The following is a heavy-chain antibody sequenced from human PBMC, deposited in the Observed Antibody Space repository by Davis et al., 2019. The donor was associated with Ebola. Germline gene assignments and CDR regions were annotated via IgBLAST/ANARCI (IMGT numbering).Heavy chain of an antibody. Sequence: GESLKISCAASGFTFSSYGMSWVRQAPGKGLEWVSASGRTDKTYYADSVKGRFTISRDNSKNTLYLQMNSLRAEDTAVYYCARDLGSYQLLYAFDYWGQGTLVTVSS. J-gene: IGHJ4*02. CDR3: ARDLGSYQLLYAFDY. V-gene: IGHV3-23*01. CDR2: SGRTDKT. CDR1: GFTFSSYG. D-gene: IGHD2-2*02.